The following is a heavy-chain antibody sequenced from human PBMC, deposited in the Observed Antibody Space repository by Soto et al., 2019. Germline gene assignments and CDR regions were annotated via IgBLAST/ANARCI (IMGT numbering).Heavy chain of an antibody. CDR1: GFTVSSTY. Sequence: EVQLVESGGGLIQPGGSLRLSCAASGFTVSSTYMSWVRQAPRKGLEWVSITYSGGNTHYADSVKGRFTISRDNSKNTLYLEMNSLRAEDTAVYYCARDRLTVCVREYYGMDVWGQGTTVTVSS. CDR2: TYSGGNT. D-gene: IGHD3-16*01. V-gene: IGHV3-53*01. CDR3: ARDRLTVCVREYYGMDV. J-gene: IGHJ6*02.